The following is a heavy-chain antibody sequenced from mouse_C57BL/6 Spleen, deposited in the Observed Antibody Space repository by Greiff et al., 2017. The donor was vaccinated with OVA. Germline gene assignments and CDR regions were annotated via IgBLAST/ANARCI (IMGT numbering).Heavy chain of an antibody. Sequence: VQLQQPGAELVRPGASVTLSCKASGYTFTDYEMHWVKQTPVHGLEWIGAIDPETGGTAYNQKFKGKAILTADKSSSTAYIGLRSLTSEDSAGYYCTRPYGGAMDYWGQGTSVTVSS. CDR2: IDPETGGT. CDR1: GYTFTDYE. V-gene: IGHV1-15*01. D-gene: IGHD1-1*02. J-gene: IGHJ4*01. CDR3: TRPYGGAMDY.